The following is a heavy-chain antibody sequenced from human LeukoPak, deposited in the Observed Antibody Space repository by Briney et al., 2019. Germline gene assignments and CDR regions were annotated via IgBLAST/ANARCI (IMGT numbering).Heavy chain of an antibody. Sequence: GESLRLFCAASGLCFSSYEMNWVRQAPGKGLEWISYISSTGSAIFYADSVKGRFTISRDNAKNSLYLQMNSLRAEDTAFYYCATKGGFADWGQGTLVTVSS. CDR3: ATKGGFAD. D-gene: IGHD5-12*01. V-gene: IGHV3-48*03. CDR1: GLCFSSYE. CDR2: ISSTGSAI. J-gene: IGHJ4*02.